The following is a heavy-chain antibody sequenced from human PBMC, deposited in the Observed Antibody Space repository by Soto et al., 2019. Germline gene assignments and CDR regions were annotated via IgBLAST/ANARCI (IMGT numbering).Heavy chain of an antibody. CDR3: ARCLYHKYGHDY. V-gene: IGHV3-74*01. Sequence: EVQLVESGGGLVQTGGSLRLSCAASGFTFNDYWMHWVRQAPGKGLVWVSRINGDGRTTNYADSVKGRFTISRDNAQNTLYLQMNSLRAEDTAVYYCARCLYHKYGHDYWGQGTLVTVSS. D-gene: IGHD2-2*01. CDR1: GFTFNDYW. CDR2: INGDGRTT. J-gene: IGHJ4*02.